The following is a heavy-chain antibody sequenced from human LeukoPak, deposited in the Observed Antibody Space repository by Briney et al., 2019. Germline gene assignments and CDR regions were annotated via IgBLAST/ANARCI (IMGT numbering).Heavy chain of an antibody. V-gene: IGHV3-9*01. J-gene: IGHJ3*02. Sequence: GGSLRLSCAASGFTFDDYAMHWVRQAPGEGLEWVSGISWNSGSIAYADSVKGRFTISRDNGKNSVYLQMNNLRVEDTAVYYCARADGAYCGGDCFPGQNAFDIWGQGTMVTVSS. CDR2: ISWNSGSI. D-gene: IGHD2-21*02. CDR1: GFTFDDYA. CDR3: ARADGAYCGGDCFPGQNAFDI.